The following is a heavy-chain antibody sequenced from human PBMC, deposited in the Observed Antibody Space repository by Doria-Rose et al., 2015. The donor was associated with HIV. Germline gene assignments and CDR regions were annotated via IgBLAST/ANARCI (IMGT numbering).Heavy chain of an antibody. V-gene: IGHV4-38-2*02. CDR1: GYSISSGYY. CDR3: ATQGLYYYDSSGYYNFDY. CDR2: MYHSGST. J-gene: IGHJ4*02. D-gene: IGHD3-22*01. Sequence: GPGLVKPSETLSLTCTVSGYSISSGYYWGWIRQPPGKGLEWIGSMYHSGSTYYNPSLKSRVTISVDTPKNQFSLKLSSVTAADTAVYYCATQGLYYYDSSGYYNFDYWGQGTLVTVSS.